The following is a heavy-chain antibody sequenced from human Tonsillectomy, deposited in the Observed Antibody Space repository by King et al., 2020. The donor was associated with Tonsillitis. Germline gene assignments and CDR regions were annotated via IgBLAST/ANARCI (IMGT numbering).Heavy chain of an antibody. J-gene: IGHJ5*02. Sequence: QLVQSGAEVQKPGAAVKVSCKASEYSFTKYFFHWVRQAPGQGLEWMGVINPTGGSTNYAQKFQGRLTMTRDTSTTTLYMELSSLRSEDTAVYYCASGFFFDSGAEAWFDPWGQGTLVTVSS. CDR3: ASGFFFDSGAEAWFDP. CDR2: INPTGGST. V-gene: IGHV1-46*03. D-gene: IGHD3-22*01. CDR1: EYSFTKYF.